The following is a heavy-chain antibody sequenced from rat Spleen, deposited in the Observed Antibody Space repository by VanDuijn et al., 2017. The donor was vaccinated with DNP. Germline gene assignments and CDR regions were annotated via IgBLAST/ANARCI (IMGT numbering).Heavy chain of an antibody. V-gene: IGHV5-25*01. CDR2: ISTGGGNT. J-gene: IGHJ2*01. CDR3: ASWSPIAPISTSNY. CDR1: GFTFSHYY. Sequence: EVQLVESGGGLVQPGRSMKLSCAASGFTFSHYYMAWVRQAPTKGLEWVASISTGGGNTYYRDSVEGRFTISRDNAENTVYLQMNSLRSEDTATYFCASWSPIAPISTSNYWGQGVMVTVSS. D-gene: IGHD1-2*01.